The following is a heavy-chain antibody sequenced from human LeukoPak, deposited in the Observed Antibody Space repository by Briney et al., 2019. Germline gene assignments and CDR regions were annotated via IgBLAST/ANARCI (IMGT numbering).Heavy chain of an antibody. CDR2: RYYSRST. V-gene: IGHV4-30-4*08. D-gene: IGHD4-17*01. CDR1: GGSISSGDYY. Sequence: SETLSLTCTVSGGSISSGDYYWSWVRQPPGRGLEWIGYRYYSRSTYYNPALKSRVTPSVDTSKNQFTLKLSSGTGADTAVYYCARDLNDYGDPYGCFDYWGQGTLVTASS. CDR3: ARDLNDYGDPYGCFDY. J-gene: IGHJ4*02.